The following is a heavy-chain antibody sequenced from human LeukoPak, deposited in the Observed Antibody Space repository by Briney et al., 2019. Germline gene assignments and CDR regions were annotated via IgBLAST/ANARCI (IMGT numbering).Heavy chain of an antibody. CDR1: GFTFSDYA. V-gene: IGHV3-23*01. D-gene: IGHD6-13*01. CDR2: ITGDAGDT. CDR3: AKRHPTSWYVVDY. Sequence: GGSLRLSCAASGFTFSDYAMSWVRQAPGKGLEWVSAITGDAGDTYQSDSVKGRFTISRDNSKNTLYLQMNSLRAEDTAVYYCAKRHPTSWYVVDYWGQGTLVTVSS. J-gene: IGHJ4*02.